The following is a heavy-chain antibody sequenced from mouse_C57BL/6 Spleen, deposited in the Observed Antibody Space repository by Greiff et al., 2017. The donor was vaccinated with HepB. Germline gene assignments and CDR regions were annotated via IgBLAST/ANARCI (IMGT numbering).Heavy chain of an antibody. CDR2: ISDGGSYT. D-gene: IGHD3-3*01. V-gene: IGHV5-4*01. J-gene: IGHJ2*01. Sequence: DVQLVESGGGLVKPGGSLKLSCAASGFTFSSYAMSWVRQTPEKRLEWVATISDGGSYTYYPDNVKGRFTISRDNAKNNLYLQMSHLKSEDTAMYYCARDRGGQDYFDYWGQGTTLTVSS. CDR3: ARDRGGQDYFDY. CDR1: GFTFSSYA.